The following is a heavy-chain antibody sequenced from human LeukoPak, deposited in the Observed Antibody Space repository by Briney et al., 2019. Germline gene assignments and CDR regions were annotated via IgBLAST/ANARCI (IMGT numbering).Heavy chain of an antibody. Sequence: PGGSLRLSCAASGFTFSSYSMNWVRQAPGKGLEWVSSISSSSSYIYYADSVKGRFTISRDNAKNSLYLQMNSLRAEDTAVYYCARVDSGGGAFDIWGQGTMVTVSS. CDR2: ISSSSSYI. D-gene: IGHD2-15*01. V-gene: IGHV3-21*01. CDR1: GFTFSSYS. CDR3: ARVDSGGGAFDI. J-gene: IGHJ3*02.